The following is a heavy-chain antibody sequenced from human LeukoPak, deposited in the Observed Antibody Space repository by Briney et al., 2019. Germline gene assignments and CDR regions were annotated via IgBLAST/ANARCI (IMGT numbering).Heavy chain of an antibody. CDR1: GFTFSNYA. Sequence: PGGSLRLSCVASGFTFSNYAMSWVRQAPGEGLEWVSTISGRGSTNYADSVKGRFTISRDNSRSTLYLQMNSLRAEDTALYYCAKDTSIGRYCTNGVCSPFDYWGQGTLVTVSS. V-gene: IGHV3-23*01. CDR2: ISGRGST. CDR3: AKDTSIGRYCTNGVCSPFDY. D-gene: IGHD2-8*01. J-gene: IGHJ4*02.